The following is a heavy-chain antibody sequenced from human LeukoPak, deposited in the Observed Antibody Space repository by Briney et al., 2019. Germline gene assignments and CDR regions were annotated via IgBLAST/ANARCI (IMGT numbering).Heavy chain of an antibody. J-gene: IGHJ4*02. CDR2: VYTSGDT. V-gene: IGHV4-4*07. Sequence: PSETLSLTCTVSGGSISSYYWSWIRQPAGKGLEWIGRVYTSGDTNYNPSLKSRVTVSVDTSKNQFSLKLSSVTAADTAVYYRARVGSPFSGSYGGYYFDSWGQGTLVTVSS. CDR1: GGSISSYY. CDR3: ARVGSPFSGSYGGYYFDS. D-gene: IGHD1-26*01.